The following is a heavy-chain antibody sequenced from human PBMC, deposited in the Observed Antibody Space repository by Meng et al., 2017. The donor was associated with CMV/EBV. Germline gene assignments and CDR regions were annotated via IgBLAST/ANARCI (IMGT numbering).Heavy chain of an antibody. CDR1: GFTFSSYA. V-gene: IGHV3-23*03. CDR2: IYSGGSST. Sequence: GGSLRLSCAASGFTFSSYAMHWVRQAPGKGLEWVSVIYSGGSSTYYADSVKGRFTISRDNSKNTLYLQMNSLRAEDTAVYYCAKDQLPWGYYGMDVWGQGTTVTVSS. D-gene: IGHD2-2*01. J-gene: IGHJ6*02. CDR3: AKDQLPWGYYGMDV.